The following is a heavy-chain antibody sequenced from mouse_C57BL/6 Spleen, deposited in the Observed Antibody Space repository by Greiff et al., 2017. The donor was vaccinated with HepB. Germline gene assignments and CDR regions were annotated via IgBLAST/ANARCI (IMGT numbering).Heavy chain of an antibody. CDR2: ISDGGSYT. CDR1: GFTFSSYA. Sequence: EVNVVESGGGLVKPGGSLKLSCAASGFTFSSYAMSWVRQTPEKGLEWVATISDGGSYTYYPDNLKGRFTISRDNAKNNLYLQMSHLKSEDTAMYYCAREGDGSKAYWGQGTLVTVSA. J-gene: IGHJ3*01. V-gene: IGHV5-4*01. D-gene: IGHD2-5*01. CDR3: AREGDGSKAY.